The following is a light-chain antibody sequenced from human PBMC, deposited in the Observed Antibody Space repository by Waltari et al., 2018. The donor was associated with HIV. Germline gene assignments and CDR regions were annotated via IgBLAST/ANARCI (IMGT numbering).Light chain of an antibody. Sequence: QSVLTQPPSTSGAPGQRVIISCSGSSSSIGTNYVYWYQKLPGKAPKLLIYRHSWEPSRGPEPFSGSRSGTFASLGISGLRSQDGADYYRSSLDDRLGGPNWVFGGGTQPTVL. CDR2: RHS. V-gene: IGLV1-47*01. J-gene: IGLJ3*02. CDR3: SSLDDRLGGPNWV. CDR1: SSSIGTNY.